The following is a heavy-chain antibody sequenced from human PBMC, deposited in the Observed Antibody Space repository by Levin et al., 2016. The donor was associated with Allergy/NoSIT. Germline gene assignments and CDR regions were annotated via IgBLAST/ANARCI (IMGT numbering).Heavy chain of an antibody. CDR3: ARGRTPVEVAGRVGFDS. Sequence: VRQMPGKGLEWMGIIYPGDSDTRYSPSFQGQVTISADKSISTAYLQWSNLKASDSAMYYCARGRTPVEVAGRVGFDSWGQGTLVTVSS. CDR2: IYPGDSDT. J-gene: IGHJ4*02. D-gene: IGHD6-19*01. V-gene: IGHV5-51*01.